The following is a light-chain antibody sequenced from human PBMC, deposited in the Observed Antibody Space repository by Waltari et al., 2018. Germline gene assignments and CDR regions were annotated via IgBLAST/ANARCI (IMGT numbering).Light chain of an antibody. J-gene: IGKJ4*01. V-gene: IGKV3D-11*01. CDR2: GAS. Sequence: EIVLTQSPANLSLSPGERATLSCRASQDIDDLLTWFQQRPGQLPRLLIYGASNRAADIPARFSGSGSGKDFILTISSLEPEDFGVYYCQQRINWPLTFGGGTTVDIK. CDR1: QDIDDL. CDR3: QQRINWPLT.